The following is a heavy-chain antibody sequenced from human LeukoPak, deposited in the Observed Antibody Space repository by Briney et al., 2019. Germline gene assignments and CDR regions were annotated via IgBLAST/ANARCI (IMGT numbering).Heavy chain of an antibody. CDR3: ARVEYYFDY. D-gene: IGHD5-24*01. Sequence: GGSLRLSCAASGFTFSNYWMTWVRQAPGKGLEWVAILKQDGSEKYYVDSVKGRFTISRDNADNSLYLQMSSLRVEDTAVYYCARVEYYFDYWGQGSLVTVSS. J-gene: IGHJ4*02. CDR1: GFTFSNYW. V-gene: IGHV3-7*04. CDR2: LKQDGSEK.